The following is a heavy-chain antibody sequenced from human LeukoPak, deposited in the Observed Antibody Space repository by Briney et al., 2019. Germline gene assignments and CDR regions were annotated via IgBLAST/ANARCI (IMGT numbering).Heavy chain of an antibody. D-gene: IGHD6-6*01. CDR2: ISGSGGST. CDR1: GFTFSDYY. CDR3: AKAKYSSSSDLLDY. J-gene: IGHJ4*02. Sequence: PGGSLRLSCAASGFTFSDYYMSWIRQAPGKGLEWVSTISGSGGSTYYADSVKGRFTISRDISKNTLFLQMNSLRADDTAVYYCAKAKYSSSSDLLDYWGQGTLVTVSS. V-gene: IGHV3-23*01.